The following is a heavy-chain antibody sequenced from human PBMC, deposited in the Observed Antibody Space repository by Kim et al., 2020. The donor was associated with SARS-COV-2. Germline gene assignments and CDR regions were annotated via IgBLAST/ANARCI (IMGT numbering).Heavy chain of an antibody. CDR2: GST. V-gene: IGHV4-34*01. Sequence: GSTNYNPSHTSRVTISGDTSKNQFSLELGSVTAADTAVYYCARHSSFDYWGQGTLVTVSS. J-gene: IGHJ4*02. D-gene: IGHD6-19*01. CDR3: ARHSSFDY.